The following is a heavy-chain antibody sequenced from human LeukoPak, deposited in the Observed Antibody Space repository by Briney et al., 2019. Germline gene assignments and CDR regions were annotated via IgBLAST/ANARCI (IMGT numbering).Heavy chain of an antibody. CDR3: ARVTDSSGYYSDWYFDL. Sequence: PSETLSLTCSVSGGSISGYYWSWVRQPPGKGLEWLGYIFYTGSTNYNPSLKSRVTMSIDTSKNQFSLQLSSVTAADTAVYYCARVTDSSGYYSDWYFDLWGRGTLVTVSS. V-gene: IGHV4-59*01. J-gene: IGHJ2*01. CDR2: IFYTGST. CDR1: GGSISGYY. D-gene: IGHD3-22*01.